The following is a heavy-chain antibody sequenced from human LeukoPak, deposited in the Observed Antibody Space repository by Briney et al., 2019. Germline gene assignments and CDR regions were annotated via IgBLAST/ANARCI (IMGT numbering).Heavy chain of an antibody. V-gene: IGHV3-21*01. CDR2: ISASRTYI. J-gene: IGHJ4*02. CDR3: SRALEYSSSSGLDF. CDR1: GFTFSSYE. Sequence: GGSLRLSCAASGFTFSSYEMNWVRQAPGKGLEWVSSISASRTYIYYADSLKGRFTISRDNAKNSVYLQMNSLRAEDTAVYYCSRALEYSSSSGLDFWGQGTLVTVSS. D-gene: IGHD6-6*01.